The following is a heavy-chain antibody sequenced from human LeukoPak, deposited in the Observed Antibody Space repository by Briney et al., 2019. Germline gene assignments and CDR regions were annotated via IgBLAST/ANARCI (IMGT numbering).Heavy chain of an antibody. V-gene: IGHV3-48*01. CDR3: ARDGGGSYLGYFDY. D-gene: IGHD1-26*01. J-gene: IGHJ4*02. Sequence: TGGSLRLSCAASGFAFSSYSMNWVRQAPGKGLEWVSYISSSSSTIYYADSVKGRFTISRDNSKNTLFLQMNSLRAEDTAVHYCARDGGGSYLGYFDYWGQGTLVTVSS. CDR1: GFAFSSYS. CDR2: ISSSSSTI.